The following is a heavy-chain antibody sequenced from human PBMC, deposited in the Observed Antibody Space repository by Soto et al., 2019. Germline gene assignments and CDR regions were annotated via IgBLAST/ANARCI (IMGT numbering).Heavy chain of an antibody. V-gene: IGHV1-18*01. Sequence: QVQLLQSGAEVKKPGASVKVSCKASGYTFTSYGITWVRQAPGQGLEWMGWISAYNGDTHYTQRLQGRVTMTTDTSTSTAYMELRGLRSDDTAVYYCARVRQLDAYFYYYMDVWGKGTTVTVSS. D-gene: IGHD6-6*01. CDR2: ISAYNGDT. J-gene: IGHJ6*03. CDR3: ARVRQLDAYFYYYMDV. CDR1: GYTFTSYG.